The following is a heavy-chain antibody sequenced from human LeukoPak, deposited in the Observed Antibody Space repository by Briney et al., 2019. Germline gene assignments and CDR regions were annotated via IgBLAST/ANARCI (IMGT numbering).Heavy chain of an antibody. CDR2: IYHSGST. CDR3: ARRLTWGPRGYYYMDV. Sequence: SETLSLTCTVSGGSISSGYYWGWIRQPPGKGLEWIGSIYHSGSTYYNPSLKSRVTISVDTSKNQFSLKLSSVTAADTAVYYCARRLTWGPRGYYYMDVWGKGTTVTVSS. V-gene: IGHV4-38-2*02. J-gene: IGHJ6*03. CDR1: GGSISSGYY. D-gene: IGHD7-27*01.